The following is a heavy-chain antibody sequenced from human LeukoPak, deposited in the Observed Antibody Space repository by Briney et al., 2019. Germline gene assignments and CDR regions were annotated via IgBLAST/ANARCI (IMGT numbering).Heavy chain of an antibody. CDR2: ISSSSSTI. D-gene: IGHD3-22*01. J-gene: IGHJ4*02. V-gene: IGHV3-48*04. Sequence: PGGSLRLSCAASGFTFSSYSMNWVRQAPGKGLEWVSYISSSSSTIYYADSVKGRFTISRDNAKNSLYLQMNSLRAEDTAVYYCARGDYYDSSLLDYWGQGTLVTVSS. CDR3: ARGDYYDSSLLDY. CDR1: GFTFSSYS.